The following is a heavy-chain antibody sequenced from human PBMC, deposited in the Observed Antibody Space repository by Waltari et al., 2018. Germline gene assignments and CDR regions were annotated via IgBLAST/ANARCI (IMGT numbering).Heavy chain of an antibody. Sequence: EVQVVESGGGLVQPGGSLRLPCAASGFTFSASWMHWIRQAPGKGLVWVSRISSDGSTTSYADSVKDRFTISRDNAKNTLHLQMNSLRAEDTAVYYCVRGWIDNSRIYWGQGTLVTVSP. CDR1: GFTFSASW. J-gene: IGHJ4*02. D-gene: IGHD1-20*01. CDR3: VRGWIDNSRIY. V-gene: IGHV3-74*01. CDR2: ISSDGSTT.